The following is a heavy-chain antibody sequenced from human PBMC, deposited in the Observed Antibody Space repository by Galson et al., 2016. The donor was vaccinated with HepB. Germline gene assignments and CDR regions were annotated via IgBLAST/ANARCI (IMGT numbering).Heavy chain of an antibody. CDR3: ARGVMLGRGMDV. CDR2: TFYRSTWEN. Sequence: CAISGDSVYNNGAAWVWIRQSPSRGLEWLGRTFYRSTWENHYAGSVKNRITISPDTSRNQFTLHLNSVTPEDMAVYYCARGVMLGRGMDVWGQGTTATVS. J-gene: IGHJ6*02. CDR1: GDSVYNNGAA. D-gene: IGHD3-10*01. V-gene: IGHV6-1*01.